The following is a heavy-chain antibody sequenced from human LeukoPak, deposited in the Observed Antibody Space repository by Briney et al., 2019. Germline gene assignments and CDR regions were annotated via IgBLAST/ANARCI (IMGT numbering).Heavy chain of an antibody. CDR3: AKVPYSSGWNAYFDY. J-gene: IGHJ4*02. V-gene: IGHV3-9*03. CDR1: GFTFSSYA. D-gene: IGHD6-19*01. CDR2: ISWNSARI. Sequence: GGSLRLSCAASGFTFSSYAMQWVRQAPGKGLEWVSGISWNSARIGYADSVKGRFTISRDNAKNSLYLQMNSLRAEDMALYYCAKVPYSSGWNAYFDYWGQGTLVTVSS.